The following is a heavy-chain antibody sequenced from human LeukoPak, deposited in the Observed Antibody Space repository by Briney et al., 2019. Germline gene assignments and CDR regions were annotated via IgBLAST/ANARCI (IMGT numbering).Heavy chain of an antibody. CDR1: GGSFSTSSYY. Sequence: PSETLSLTCTVSGGSFSTSSYYWGWIRQPPGKGLEWIGSIYYGGSTYYNPSLKSRVTMSVDTSKRQFSLKLTSVIAADTAVYYCARHRYYYDSSGSTLPWFGPWGQGTLVTVSS. D-gene: IGHD3-22*01. J-gene: IGHJ5*02. V-gene: IGHV4-39*01. CDR3: ARHRYYYDSSGSTLPWFGP. CDR2: IYYGGST.